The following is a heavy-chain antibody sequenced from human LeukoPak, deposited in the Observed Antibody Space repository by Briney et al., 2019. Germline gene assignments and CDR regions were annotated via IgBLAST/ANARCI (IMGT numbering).Heavy chain of an antibody. V-gene: IGHV1-8*01. CDR3: ARVNGACDP. J-gene: IGHJ5*02. Sequence: ASVNVSCKASGYTFTSYAIKGGRQATGQGLEWMGWMNPNSGNTGYAQKFQGRVTMTRNTSISTAYMELSSLRSEDTAVYYCARVNGACDPRRHRTLVTVSS. CDR2: MNPNSGNT. D-gene: IGHD4-17*01. CDR1: GYTFTSYA.